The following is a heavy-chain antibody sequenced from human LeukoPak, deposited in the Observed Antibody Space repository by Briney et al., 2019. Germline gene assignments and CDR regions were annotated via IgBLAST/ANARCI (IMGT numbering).Heavy chain of an antibody. J-gene: IGHJ4*02. Sequence: GASVKVSCKAAGYTFTGYYMNWVRQAPGQGLEWRGWIKPNSGGTNYAQKLQGRVTMTSATSIRTAYMELSRLRSDDTAVYYCARVYCSGGSCHDYFDYWGQGTLVTVSS. CDR2: IKPNSGGT. CDR1: GYTFTGYY. CDR3: ARVYCSGGSCHDYFDY. D-gene: IGHD2-15*01. V-gene: IGHV1-2*02.